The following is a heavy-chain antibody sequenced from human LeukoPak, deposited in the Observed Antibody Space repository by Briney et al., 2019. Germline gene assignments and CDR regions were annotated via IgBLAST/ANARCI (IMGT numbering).Heavy chain of an antibody. J-gene: IGHJ4*02. CDR1: GYTFTSYG. Sequence: ASVKVSCKASGYTFTSYGISWVRQAPGQGLEWIGWISAYNGNTNYAQKLQGRVTMTTDTSTSTAYMELSSLRSDDTAVYYCARDDISGSYPDWGQGTLVSVSS. V-gene: IGHV1-18*01. CDR2: ISAYNGNT. CDR3: ARDDISGSYPD. D-gene: IGHD1-26*01.